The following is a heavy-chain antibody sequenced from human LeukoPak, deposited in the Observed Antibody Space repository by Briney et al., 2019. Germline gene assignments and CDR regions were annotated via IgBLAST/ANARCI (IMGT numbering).Heavy chain of an antibody. J-gene: IGHJ4*02. V-gene: IGHV3-74*01. CDR3: ARHQPLDY. CDR1: GFTFNSYW. CDR2: VNSDGSYT. Sequence: GGSLRLSCAASGFTFNSYWMHWVRQAPGKGLVWVSRVNSDGSYTSFADYVKGRFTISRDNAKNTLYLQMNSLRAEDTAVYYCARHQPLDYWGPGTLVTVSS.